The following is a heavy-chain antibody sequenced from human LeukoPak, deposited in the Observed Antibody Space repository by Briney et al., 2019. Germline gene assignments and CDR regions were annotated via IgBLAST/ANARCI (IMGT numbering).Heavy chain of an antibody. CDR3: ARVRQRLVAYGMDV. J-gene: IGHJ6*02. CDR1: GFTFSDYS. Sequence: GGSLRLSCAAPGFTFSDYSMNWVRQAPGKGLEWVSSISSSSTYIYYADSVKGRFTISRDNAKNSLYLQMNSLRAEDTAVYYCARVRQRLVAYGMDVWGQGTTVTVSS. CDR2: ISSSSTYI. D-gene: IGHD6-13*01. V-gene: IGHV3-21*01.